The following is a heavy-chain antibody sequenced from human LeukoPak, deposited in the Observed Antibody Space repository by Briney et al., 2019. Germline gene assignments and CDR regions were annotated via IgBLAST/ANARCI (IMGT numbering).Heavy chain of an antibody. CDR1: GGSISSGGYY. Sequence: SETLSLTCTVSGGSISSGGYYWSWIRQPPGKGLEWIGYIYHSGSTYYNPSLKSRVTISVDRSKNQFSLKLSSVTAADTAVYYCARGDYDILTGYASQKAGFDYWGQGTLVTVSS. CDR3: ARGDYDILTGYASQKAGFDY. D-gene: IGHD3-9*01. CDR2: IYHSGST. V-gene: IGHV4-30-2*01. J-gene: IGHJ4*02.